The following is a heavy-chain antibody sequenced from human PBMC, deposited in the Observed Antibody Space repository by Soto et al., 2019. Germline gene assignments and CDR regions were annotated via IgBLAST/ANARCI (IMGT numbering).Heavy chain of an antibody. V-gene: IGHV4-59*01. CDR2: IYYSGST. Sequence: SETLSLTCTVSGGSISSYYWSWIRQPPGKGLEWIGYIYYSGSTNYNPSLKSRVTISVDTSKNQFSLKLSSVTAADTAVYYCARDGCSGGSCYSSYYYMDVWGKGTTVTVSS. CDR3: ARDGCSGGSCYSSYYYMDV. D-gene: IGHD2-15*01. J-gene: IGHJ6*03. CDR1: GGSISSYY.